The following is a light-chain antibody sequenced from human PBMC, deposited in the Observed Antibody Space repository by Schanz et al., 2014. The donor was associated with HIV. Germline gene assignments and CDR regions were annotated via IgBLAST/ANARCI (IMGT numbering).Light chain of an antibody. CDR2: GAS. CDR3: HLYGRS. Sequence: EIVLTQSPGTLSLSPGERATLSCRSSQTVTPYSLAWYQQKRGQAPRLLIYGASTRATCITDRFSGSASGTDFTLTISRLEPEDFAVYYCHLYGRSFGPGTKVDIK. J-gene: IGKJ3*01. CDR1: QTVTPYS. V-gene: IGKV3-20*01.